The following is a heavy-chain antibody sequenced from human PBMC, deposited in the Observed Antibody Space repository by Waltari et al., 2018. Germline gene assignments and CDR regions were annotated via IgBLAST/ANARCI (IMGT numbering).Heavy chain of an antibody. D-gene: IGHD1-1*01. CDR1: GYSISSGYY. CDR2: IYHSGST. J-gene: IGHJ4*02. Sequence: QVQLQESGPGLVKPSETLSLTCAVSGYSISSGYYWGWIRQPPGKGLEWIGSIYHSGSTYYNPALKSRVTISVDTSKNQFSLKLSSVTAADTAVYYCVRHPLVERGAFDYWGQGTLVTVSS. V-gene: IGHV4-38-2*01. CDR3: VRHPLVERGAFDY.